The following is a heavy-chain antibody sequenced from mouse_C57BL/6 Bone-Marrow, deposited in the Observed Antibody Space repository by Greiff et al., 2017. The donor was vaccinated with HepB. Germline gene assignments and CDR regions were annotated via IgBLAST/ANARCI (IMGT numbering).Heavy chain of an antibody. J-gene: IGHJ1*03. CDR3: ARRGSSYMYFDV. CDR2: IYPRSGNT. CDR1: GYTFTSYG. Sequence: QVQLQQSGAELARPGASVKLSCKASGYTFTSYGISWVKQRTGQGLEWIGEIYPRSGNTYYNEKFKGKATLTADKSSSTAYMELRSLTSEDSAVYFCARRGSSYMYFDVWGTGTTVTVSS. D-gene: IGHD1-1*01. V-gene: IGHV1-81*01.